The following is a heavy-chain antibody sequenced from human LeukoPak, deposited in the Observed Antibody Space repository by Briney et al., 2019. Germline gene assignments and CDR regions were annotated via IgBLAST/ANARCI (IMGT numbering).Heavy chain of an antibody. J-gene: IGHJ3*01. Sequence: GGSLRLSCAGSGFTIGSYWMSWVRQAPGKGLEWVANIRQDGSEKYYVDSVKGRLTISRDNAKNSLYLQMNSLRAEDTGIYYCARAGYYGDDAFDLWGQGTMVTVPS. V-gene: IGHV3-7*01. CDR3: ARAGYYGDDAFDL. D-gene: IGHD2/OR15-2a*01. CDR1: GFTIGSYW. CDR2: IRQDGSEK.